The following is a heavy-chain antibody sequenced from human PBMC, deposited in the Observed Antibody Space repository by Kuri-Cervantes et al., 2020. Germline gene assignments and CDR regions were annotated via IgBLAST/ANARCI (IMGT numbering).Heavy chain of an antibody. Sequence: GESLKISCAASGFTFSSYSMNWVRQAPGKGLEWVSSISSSSSYIYHADSVKDRFTISRDNAKNSLYLQMNSLRAEDTAVYYCARDQAGASFYWGQGTLVTVSS. J-gene: IGHJ4*02. D-gene: IGHD1-26*01. CDR3: ARDQAGASFY. V-gene: IGHV3-21*01. CDR2: ISSSSSYI. CDR1: GFTFSSYS.